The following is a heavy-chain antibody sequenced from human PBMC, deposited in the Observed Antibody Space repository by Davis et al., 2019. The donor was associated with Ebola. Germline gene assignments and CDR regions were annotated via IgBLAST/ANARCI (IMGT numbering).Heavy chain of an antibody. Sequence: GESLKISCAASGFTFYRYEMNWVRQAPGKGLEWVSYISGSATSTFYADSVKGRFTISRDNAKNTLYLQMNSLRAEDTAVYYCARSQYAVTATTPYYYYGVDVWGQGTTVTVSS. CDR2: ISGSATST. D-gene: IGHD2-21*02. V-gene: IGHV3-48*03. CDR3: ARSQYAVTATTPYYYYGVDV. J-gene: IGHJ6*02. CDR1: GFTFYRYE.